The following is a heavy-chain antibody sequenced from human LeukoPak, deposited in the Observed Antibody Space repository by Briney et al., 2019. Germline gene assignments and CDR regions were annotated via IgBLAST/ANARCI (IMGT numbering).Heavy chain of an antibody. CDR1: GFTFSSYA. CDR2: ISYDGSNK. CDR3: ARAERNYYYGMDV. J-gene: IGHJ6*02. V-gene: IGHV3-30-3*01. Sequence: GGSLRLSCAASGFTFSSYAMHWVRQAPGKGLEWVALISYDGSNKYYADSVKGRFTISRDSSKNTLYLQMNGLRAEDTAVYYCARAERNYYYGMDVWGQGTTVTVSS.